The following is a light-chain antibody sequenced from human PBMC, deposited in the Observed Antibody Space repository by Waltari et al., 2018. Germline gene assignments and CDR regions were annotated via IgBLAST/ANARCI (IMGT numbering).Light chain of an antibody. Sequence: EIVMTQSPVTLSVSPGERATLSCRASQSVSKNLAWYQKKPGQAPRLLIYGASTRATGIPPRLSGSGSGREFTLTIDSLQSEDFVLYGRQQYNVWPPNSTFGQGTKQEIK. CDR1: QSVSKN. V-gene: IGKV3-15*01. CDR2: GAS. J-gene: IGKJ2*01. CDR3: QQYNVWPPNST.